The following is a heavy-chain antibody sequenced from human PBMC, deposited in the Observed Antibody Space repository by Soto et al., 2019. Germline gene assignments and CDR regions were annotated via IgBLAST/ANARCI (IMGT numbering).Heavy chain of an antibody. J-gene: IGHJ6*02. CDR1: GFTFSSYG. Sequence: QVQLVESGGGVVQPGRSLRLSCAASGFTFSSYGMHWVRQAPGKGLEWVAVIWYDGSNKYYADSVKGRFTISRDNSKNTLYLQMNSLRAEDTAVYYCARDITILRFLEPYYGMDVWGQGTTVTVSS. D-gene: IGHD3-3*01. CDR2: IWYDGSNK. V-gene: IGHV3-33*01. CDR3: ARDITILRFLEPYYGMDV.